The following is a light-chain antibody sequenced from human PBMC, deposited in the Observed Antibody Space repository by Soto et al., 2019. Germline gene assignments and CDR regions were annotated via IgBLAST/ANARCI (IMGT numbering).Light chain of an antibody. CDR1: SSNIGAGYD. V-gene: IGLV1-40*01. Sequence: QSVLTQPPSVSWAPGQRVTISCTGSSSNIGAGYDVHWYQQLPGTAPKLLIYGNSNRHSGVPDRFSGSKSGTSASLAITGLQAEDEADYYCQSYDSSLSGSVFGGGTKLTVL. CDR2: GNS. J-gene: IGLJ3*02. CDR3: QSYDSSLSGSV.